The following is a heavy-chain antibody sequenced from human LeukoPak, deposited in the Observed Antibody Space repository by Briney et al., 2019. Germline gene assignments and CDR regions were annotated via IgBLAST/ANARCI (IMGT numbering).Heavy chain of an antibody. CDR1: GFTFSSYS. CDR2: ITNSSRTI. D-gene: IGHD5-24*01. J-gene: IGHJ4*02. V-gene: IGHV3-48*04. Sequence: GGSLRLSCAASGFTFSSYSINWVRQAPGEGLEWVSYITNSSRTIYYADSVKGRFTISRDNAKNSLYLQMNSLRAEDTAVYYCARGFNWALDHWGQGTLVTVSS. CDR3: ARGFNWALDH.